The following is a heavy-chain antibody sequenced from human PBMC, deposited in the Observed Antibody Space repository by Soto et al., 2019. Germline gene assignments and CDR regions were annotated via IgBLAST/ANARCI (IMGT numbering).Heavy chain of an antibody. Sequence: QVQLVESGGGVVQPGRSLRLSCAASGFTFSSYAMHWVRQAPGQGLEWVALISYDGSNKYYADSVKGRFTISRDNSKNTLYLQMNSVSPEDTAVYHCARDQGGTTLYYHGMDVWGQGTTVTVSS. CDR3: ARDQGGTTLYYHGMDV. CDR2: ISYDGSNK. J-gene: IGHJ6*02. D-gene: IGHD1-7*01. V-gene: IGHV3-30-3*01. CDR1: GFTFSSYA.